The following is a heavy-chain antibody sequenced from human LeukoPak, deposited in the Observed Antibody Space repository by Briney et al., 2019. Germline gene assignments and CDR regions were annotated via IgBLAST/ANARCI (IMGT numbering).Heavy chain of an antibody. CDR3: ARGIAAESAEYFQH. Sequence: GASVKVSCKAAGYTFVSHGISWVRLAPGQGLEWMGIINPSGGSTSYAQKFQGRVTMTRDTSTSTVYMELSSLRSEDTAVYYCARGIAAESAEYFQHWGQGTLVTVSS. D-gene: IGHD6-13*01. CDR1: GYTFVSHG. V-gene: IGHV1-46*01. J-gene: IGHJ1*01. CDR2: INPSGGST.